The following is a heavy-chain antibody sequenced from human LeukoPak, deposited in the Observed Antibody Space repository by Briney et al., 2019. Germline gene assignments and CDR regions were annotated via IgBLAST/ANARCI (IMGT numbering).Heavy chain of an antibody. J-gene: IGHJ4*02. CDR2: INHSGST. V-gene: IGHV4-34*01. CDR3: ARFGGY. CDR1: GXSFSGYY. Sequence: PSETLSXXCXVXGXSFSGYYWSWIRQPPGKGLEWIGEINHSGSTNYNPSLKSRVTISVDTSKNQFSLKLSSVTAADTAVYYCARFGGYWGQGTLVTVSS. D-gene: IGHD2-15*01.